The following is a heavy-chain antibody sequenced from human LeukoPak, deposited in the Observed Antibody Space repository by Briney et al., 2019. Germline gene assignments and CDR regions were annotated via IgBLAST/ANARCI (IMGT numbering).Heavy chain of an antibody. Sequence: SETLSLTCTVSGDSGSRSDWWSWVRQPPGKGLEWIGEIHQFGSPNYNPSLKSRVTLFVDKSSNQFSLKLSSVTAADTAVYYCAASPRSGAYYMDVWGKGTTVTVSS. V-gene: IGHV4-4*02. CDR1: GDSGSRSDW. CDR2: IHQFGSP. J-gene: IGHJ6*03. CDR3: AASPRSGAYYMDV. D-gene: IGHD3-10*01.